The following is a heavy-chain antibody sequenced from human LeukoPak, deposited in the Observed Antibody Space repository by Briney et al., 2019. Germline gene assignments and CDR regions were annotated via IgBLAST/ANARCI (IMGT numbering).Heavy chain of an antibody. CDR1: GYTFTSYY. V-gene: IGHV1-2*02. Sequence: ASVKVSCKASGYTFTSYYMHWVRQAPGQGLEWMGWINPNSGGTNYAQKFQGRVTMTRDTSISTAYMELSRLRSDDTAVYYCARDRPIVVVPAAMHNWFDPWGQGTLVTVSS. D-gene: IGHD2-2*01. CDR3: ARDRPIVVVPAAMHNWFDP. CDR2: INPNSGGT. J-gene: IGHJ5*02.